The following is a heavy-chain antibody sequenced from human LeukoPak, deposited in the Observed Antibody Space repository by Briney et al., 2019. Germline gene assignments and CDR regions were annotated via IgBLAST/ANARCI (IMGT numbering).Heavy chain of an antibody. Sequence: SETLSLTCTVSGGSISSYYWTWIRQPPGKGLEWIGYMYYSGSTNYNPSLKSRVTISVDTSKNQFSLKLSSVTAADTAMYYCARAGGVDNRNLNFDYWGQGTLVTVSS. CDR3: ARAGGVDNRNLNFDY. CDR2: MYYSGST. CDR1: GGSISSYY. D-gene: IGHD2/OR15-2a*01. J-gene: IGHJ4*02. V-gene: IGHV4-59*01.